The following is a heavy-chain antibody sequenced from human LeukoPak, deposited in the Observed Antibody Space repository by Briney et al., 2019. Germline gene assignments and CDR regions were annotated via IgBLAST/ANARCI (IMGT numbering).Heavy chain of an antibody. CDR2: INHSGST. CDR1: GGSFSGYY. J-gene: IGHJ3*02. Sequence: SETLSLTCAVYGGSFSGYYWSLIRQPPGKGLEWIGEINHSGSTNYNPSLKSRVTISVDTSKNQFSLKLSSVTAADTAVYYCARTPRAFDIWGQGTMVTVSS. CDR3: ARTPRAFDI. V-gene: IGHV4-34*01.